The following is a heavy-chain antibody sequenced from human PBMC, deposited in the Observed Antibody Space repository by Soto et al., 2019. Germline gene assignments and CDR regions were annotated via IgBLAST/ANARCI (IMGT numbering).Heavy chain of an antibody. V-gene: IGHV3-15*01. CDR3: TTDPTGIAAAGTGDY. D-gene: IGHD6-13*01. J-gene: IGHJ4*02. CDR1: GFTFSNAW. CDR2: IKSKTDGGTT. Sequence: EVQLVESGGGLVKPGGSLRLSCAASGFTFSNAWMSWVRQAPGKGLEWVGRIKSKTDGGTTDYAAPVKGRFTISRDDSKNTLYPQMNSLKTEDTAVYYCTTDPTGIAAAGTGDYWGQGTLVTVSS.